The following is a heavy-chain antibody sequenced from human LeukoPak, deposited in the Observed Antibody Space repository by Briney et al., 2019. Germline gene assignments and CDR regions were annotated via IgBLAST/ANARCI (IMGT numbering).Heavy chain of an antibody. CDR2: IDPSYSYT. V-gene: IGHV5-10-1*01. CDR1: EYSFTSYW. J-gene: IGHJ5*02. CDR3: ARWAAPDILTGYYKAQSYNWFDP. Sequence: VESLLISCKGSEYSFTSYWISWVRQMPGKGLEWMGRIDPSYSYTNYSPSFQGHVAISADKSISTAYLQWRSLKASDTAMYYCARWAAPDILTGYYKAQSYNWFDPWGQGTLVTVSS. D-gene: IGHD3-9*01.